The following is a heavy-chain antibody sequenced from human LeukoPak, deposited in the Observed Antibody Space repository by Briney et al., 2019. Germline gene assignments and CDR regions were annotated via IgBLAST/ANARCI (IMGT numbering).Heavy chain of an antibody. CDR3: ARGPPGGQFDP. Sequence: SETLSLTCTVSGGSISSYYWSWIRQPPGKGLEWIGYIYYSGSTNYNPSLKSRVTISVDTSKNQFSLTLSSVTAADTAVYYCARGPPGGQFDPWGQGTLVTVSS. CDR1: GGSISSYY. D-gene: IGHD3-10*01. CDR2: IYYSGST. V-gene: IGHV4-59*01. J-gene: IGHJ5*02.